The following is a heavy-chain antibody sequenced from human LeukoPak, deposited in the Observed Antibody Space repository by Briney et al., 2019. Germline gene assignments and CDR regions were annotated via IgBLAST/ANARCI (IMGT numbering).Heavy chain of an antibody. D-gene: IGHD2-2*01. Sequence: GESLKISCKGSGYTFTNFWIGWVRQMPGKGLEGMGIIYPGDSDTRYSSSFQGQVTISADKSISTAYLQWSSLKASDTALYYCARRLSSTPLYDYWGQGTLVTVSS. CDR2: IYPGDSDT. CDR1: GYTFTNFW. V-gene: IGHV5-51*01. J-gene: IGHJ4*02. CDR3: ARRLSSTPLYDY.